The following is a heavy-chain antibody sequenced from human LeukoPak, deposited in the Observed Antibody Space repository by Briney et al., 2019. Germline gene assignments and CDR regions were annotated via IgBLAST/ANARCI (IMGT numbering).Heavy chain of an antibody. V-gene: IGHV3-11*01. CDR2: ISSSGSTI. Sequence: GGSLRLSCAASGFTFSDFYMSWIRQAPGKGLEWVSYISSSGSTIYYADPVKGRFTISRDNAKNSLYLQMNSLRAEDTAVYYCAREYYDILTGHTGPNDYWGQGTLVTVSS. D-gene: IGHD3-9*01. CDR1: GFTFSDFY. CDR3: AREYYDILTGHTGPNDY. J-gene: IGHJ4*02.